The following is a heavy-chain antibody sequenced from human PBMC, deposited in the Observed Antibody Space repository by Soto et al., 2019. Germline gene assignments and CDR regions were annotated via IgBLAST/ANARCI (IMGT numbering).Heavy chain of an antibody. CDR2: IIPIFGTA. CDR3: ASPYSSSWYGDYYYGMDV. D-gene: IGHD6-13*01. Sequence: QVQLVQSGAEVKKPGSSVKVSCKASGGTFSSYAISWVRQAPGQGLEWMGGIIPIFGTANYAQKFQGRVTITADEARSTAYMELSSLGAEDTAVYYCASPYSSSWYGDYYYGMDVWGQGTTVTVSS. V-gene: IGHV1-69*12. CDR1: GGTFSSYA. J-gene: IGHJ6*02.